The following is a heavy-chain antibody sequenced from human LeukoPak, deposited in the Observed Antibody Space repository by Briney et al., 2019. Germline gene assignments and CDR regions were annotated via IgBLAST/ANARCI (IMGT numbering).Heavy chain of an antibody. V-gene: IGHV4-4*07. J-gene: IGHJ3*02. Sequence: SETLSLTCTVSGGSISSYYWSWIRQPAGKGLEWIGRIHTSGSTNYSPSLKSRVTMSVDTSKNQFSLKLSSVTAADTAVYYCALRGDERAFDIWGQGTMVTVSS. CDR2: IHTSGST. CDR3: ALRGDERAFDI. CDR1: GGSISSYY. D-gene: IGHD3-16*01.